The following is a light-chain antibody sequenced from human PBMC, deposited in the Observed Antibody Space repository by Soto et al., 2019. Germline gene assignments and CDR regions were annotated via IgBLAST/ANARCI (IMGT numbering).Light chain of an antibody. J-gene: IGKJ4*01. V-gene: IGKV3-15*01. CDR2: GAS. CDR3: QQYDNWPLT. CDR1: QSVSSN. Sequence: EIVMTQSQATLSVSPGERATLSCRASQSVSSNLAWYQQKPGQAPRFLIYGASTRATGIPARFSGSGSGTEFTLTISSLQSEDFAVYYCQQYDNWPLTFGGGTKVDIK.